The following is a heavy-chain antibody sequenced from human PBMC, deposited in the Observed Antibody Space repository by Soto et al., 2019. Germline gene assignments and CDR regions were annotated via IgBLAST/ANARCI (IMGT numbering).Heavy chain of an antibody. J-gene: IGHJ4*02. D-gene: IGHD1-7*01. CDR2: IYTSGST. CDR1: GGSISSYY. V-gene: IGHV4-4*07. Sequence: SETLSLTCTVSGGSISSYYWSWIRQPAGKGLEWIGRIYTSGSTNYNPSLKSRVTMSVDTSKNQFSLKLSSVTAADTAVYYCARDTGTTGAPLLNYWGQGTLVPVSS. CDR3: ARDTGTTGAPLLNY.